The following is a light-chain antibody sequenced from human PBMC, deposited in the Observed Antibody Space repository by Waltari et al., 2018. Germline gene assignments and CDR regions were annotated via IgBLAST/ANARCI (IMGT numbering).Light chain of an antibody. CDR1: QTISNH. Sequence: DIQMTQSPSSLSASVGDRVTITCRASQTISNHLNWYQHKPGPAPRLLIFGVSSLRGGVPSRFRSRDSETDFTLTISGLQPEDLATYYCQHSDGPSPFGQGTTLEIK. CDR3: QHSDGPSP. CDR2: GVS. V-gene: IGKV1-39*01. J-gene: IGKJ2*01.